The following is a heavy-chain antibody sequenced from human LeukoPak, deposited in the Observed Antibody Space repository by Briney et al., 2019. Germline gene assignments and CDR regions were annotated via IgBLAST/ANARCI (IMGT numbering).Heavy chain of an antibody. V-gene: IGHV3-30*03. J-gene: IGHJ4*02. Sequence: GGSLRLSCVGSGFTFSSYSMNWVRQAPGKGLEWVAVISYDGSDKFYADSVKGRFTISRDSSKNTLYLQMNSLRPEDTAVYYCARARPSMWIDYWGQGTLVTVSS. CDR1: GFTFSSYS. CDR2: ISYDGSDK. D-gene: IGHD5-12*01. CDR3: ARARPSMWIDY.